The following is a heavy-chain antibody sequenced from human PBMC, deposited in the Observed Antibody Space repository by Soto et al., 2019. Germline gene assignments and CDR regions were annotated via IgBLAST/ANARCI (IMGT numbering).Heavy chain of an antibody. CDR2: IKQDGSEK. CDR3: ANSGQWPHSRLLYFDY. D-gene: IGHD6-19*01. CDR1: GFTFSSYW. J-gene: IGHJ4*02. Sequence: GGSLRLSCAASGFTFSSYWMSWVRQAPGKGLEWVANIKQDGSEKYYVDSVKGRLTISRDNAKNSLYLQMNSLRAEDTAVYYCANSGQWPHSRLLYFDYWGQGTLVTVSS. V-gene: IGHV3-7*03.